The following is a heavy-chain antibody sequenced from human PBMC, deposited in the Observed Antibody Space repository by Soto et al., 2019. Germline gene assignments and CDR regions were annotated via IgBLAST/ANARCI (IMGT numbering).Heavy chain of an antibody. D-gene: IGHD2-15*01. Sequence: GESLKISCKGSGYSFTSYWIGWVRQMPGKGLEWMGIIYPGDSDTRYSPSFQGQVTISADKSISTAYLQWSSLKASDTAMYYCARLFNRRAAPPDFDYWGQGTLVTVSS. CDR3: ARLFNRRAAPPDFDY. V-gene: IGHV5-51*01. CDR1: GYSFTSYW. CDR2: IYPGDSDT. J-gene: IGHJ4*02.